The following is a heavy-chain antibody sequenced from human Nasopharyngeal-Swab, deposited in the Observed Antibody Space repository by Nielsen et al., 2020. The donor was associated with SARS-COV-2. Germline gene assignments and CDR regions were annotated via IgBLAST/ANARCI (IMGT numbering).Heavy chain of an antibody. Sequence: SETLSLTCTVSGGSISDYNWNWIRQPPGKGLEWIGEIYHSGSTNYNPSLKSRVTISVDKSKNQFSLKLSSVTAADTAVYYCARVGGSNNWFDPWGRGTLVTVSS. V-gene: IGHV4-34*01. CDR1: GGSISDYN. CDR3: ARVGGSNNWFDP. D-gene: IGHD2-15*01. CDR2: IYHSGST. J-gene: IGHJ5*02.